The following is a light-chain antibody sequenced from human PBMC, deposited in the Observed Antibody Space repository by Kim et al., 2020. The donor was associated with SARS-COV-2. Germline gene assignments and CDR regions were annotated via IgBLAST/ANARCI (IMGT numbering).Light chain of an antibody. J-gene: IGLJ2*01. V-gene: IGLV3-9*01. CDR1: NIGRKY. CDR2: RNS. CDR3: QVSHSGTV. Sequence: VARVQTAIITCGGNNIGRKYVHWYQQTPGQAPVLVMYRNSERPSGIPERFSGSNWGTTATLTISSAKAGDEAEYSCQVSHSGTVFGGGTQLTVL.